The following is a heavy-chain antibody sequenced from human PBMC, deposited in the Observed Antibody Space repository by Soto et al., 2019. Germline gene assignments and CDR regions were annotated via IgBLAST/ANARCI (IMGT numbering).Heavy chain of an antibody. CDR2: VSGSGGTS. J-gene: IGHJ6*02. D-gene: IGHD3-10*01. Sequence: GGSLRLSCAASGFTFSRYDMNWVRQAPGKGLEWVSVVSGSGGTSYYADSVKGRFIISRDNSKNTLYLQMNSLRVDDTAVYFCARDFGSDATGYYGMDVWGQGTTVTVSS. V-gene: IGHV3-23*01. CDR1: GFTFSRYD. CDR3: ARDFGSDATGYYGMDV.